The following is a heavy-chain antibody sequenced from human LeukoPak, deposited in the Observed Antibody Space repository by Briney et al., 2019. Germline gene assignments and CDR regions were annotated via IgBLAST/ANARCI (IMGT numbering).Heavy chain of an antibody. CDR2: INHSRTT. V-gene: IGHV4-34*01. CDR1: GGSLSGYD. CDR3: ARGRWHPSVRVDY. J-gene: IGHJ4*02. Sequence: SETLPLTCAVYGGSLSGYDWSWIRQPPGKGLEWIGEINHSRTTNYNPSLKSRVIISVDTSKKQCSLKLNSVTAADTAVYFCARGRWHPSVRVDYWGQGVLVTVSS. D-gene: IGHD6-13*01.